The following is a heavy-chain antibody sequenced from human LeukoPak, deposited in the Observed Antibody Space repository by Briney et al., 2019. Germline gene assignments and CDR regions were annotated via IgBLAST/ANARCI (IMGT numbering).Heavy chain of an antibody. V-gene: IGHV4-59*01. CDR2: IYYSGST. CDR3: ARDRVDASGWSELDY. CDR1: GGSISSYY. J-gene: IGHJ4*02. Sequence: SETLSLTCTVSGGSISSYYWSWIRQSPGKGLEWIGQIYYSGSTNYNPSLKSRVTISVDTSKNQFSLKLSSVTAADTAVYYCARDRVDASGWSELDYWRQGTLVTVSP. D-gene: IGHD6-19*01.